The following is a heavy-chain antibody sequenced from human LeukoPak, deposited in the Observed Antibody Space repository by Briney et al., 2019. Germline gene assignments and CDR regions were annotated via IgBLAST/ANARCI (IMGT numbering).Heavy chain of an antibody. D-gene: IGHD2-15*01. V-gene: IGHV3-21*01. CDR3: AKVRGYNSGFDY. Sequence: PGGSLRLSCAASGFTFSSYSMNWVRQAPGKGLEWVSSISSSSSYIYYADSVKGRFTISRDNAKNSLYLQMNSLRAEDTAVYYCAKVRGYNSGFDYWGQGTLVTVSS. CDR2: ISSSSSYI. CDR1: GFTFSSYS. J-gene: IGHJ4*02.